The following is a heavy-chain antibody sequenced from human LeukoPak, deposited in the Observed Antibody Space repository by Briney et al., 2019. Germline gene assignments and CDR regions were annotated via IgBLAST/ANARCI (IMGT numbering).Heavy chain of an antibody. V-gene: IGHV4-59*12. D-gene: IGHD5-12*01. Sequence: PSETLSLTCTVSGGSISRYYWNWIRQPPGKGLEWIGYIYYSGSTNYNPSLKGRVTISVDTSKNQFSLKLSSVTAADTAVYYCARDGYDSVYFDYWGQGTLVTVSS. CDR2: IYYSGST. CDR3: ARDGYDSVYFDY. J-gene: IGHJ4*02. CDR1: GGSISRYY.